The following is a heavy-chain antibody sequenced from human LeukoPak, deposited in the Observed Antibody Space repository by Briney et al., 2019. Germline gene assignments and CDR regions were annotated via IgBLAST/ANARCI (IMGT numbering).Heavy chain of an antibody. CDR3: ARAATTRPDY. D-gene: IGHD1-7*01. Sequence: ASVKVSCKASGYTFTGYYMHWVRQAPGQGLEWMGWISAYNGNTNYAQKLQGRVTMTTDTSTSTAYMELRSLRSDDTAVYYCARAATTRPDYWGQGTLVTVSS. CDR1: GYTFTGYY. V-gene: IGHV1-18*04. J-gene: IGHJ4*02. CDR2: ISAYNGNT.